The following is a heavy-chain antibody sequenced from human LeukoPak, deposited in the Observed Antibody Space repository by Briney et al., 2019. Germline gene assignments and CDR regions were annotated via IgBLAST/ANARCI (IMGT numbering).Heavy chain of an antibody. J-gene: IGHJ4*02. D-gene: IGHD3-16*01. CDR2: IYYSGST. CDR3: ARSTLRGSDY. V-gene: IGHV4-31*03. CDR1: GGSIGSGGYY. Sequence: PSETLSLTCTVSGGSIGSGGYYWSWIRQHPGKGLEWIGYIYYSGSTYYNPSLKSRVTISVDTSKNQFSLKLSSVTAADTAVYYCARSTLRGSDYWGQGTLVTVSS.